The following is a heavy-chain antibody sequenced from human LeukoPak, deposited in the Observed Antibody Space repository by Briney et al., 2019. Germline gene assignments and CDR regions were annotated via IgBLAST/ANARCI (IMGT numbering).Heavy chain of an antibody. Sequence: GGSLRLSCAASEFIFSDYAMGWVRQAPGKGLEWVSYISSSGSTIYYTDSVKGRFTISRDNAKNSLYLQMNSLRAEDTAVYYCARRQLGPSYMDVWGKGTTVTVSS. CDR2: ISSSGSTI. CDR1: EFIFSDYA. J-gene: IGHJ6*03. V-gene: IGHV3-11*01. CDR3: ARRQLGPSYMDV. D-gene: IGHD6-13*01.